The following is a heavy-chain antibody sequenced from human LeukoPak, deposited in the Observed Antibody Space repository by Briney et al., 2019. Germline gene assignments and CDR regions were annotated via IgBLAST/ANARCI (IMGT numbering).Heavy chain of an antibody. CDR1: GGSFSGYY. J-gene: IGHJ1*01. CDR3: ARVQGGGFQH. Sequence: SETLSLTCAVYGGSFSGYYWSWIRQPPGKGLEWIGEINHSGSTNYNPSLKSRVTISVDTSKNQFSLKLSSVTAADTAVYYCARVQGGGFQHWGQGTLVTVSS. V-gene: IGHV4-34*01. CDR2: INHSGST. D-gene: IGHD3-16*01.